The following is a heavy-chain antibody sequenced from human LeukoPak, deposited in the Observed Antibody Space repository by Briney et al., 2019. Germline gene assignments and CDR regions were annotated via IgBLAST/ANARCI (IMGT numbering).Heavy chain of an antibody. V-gene: IGHV3-48*04. D-gene: IGHD1-26*01. CDR3: ARDSTKDY. CDR1: GFTFSSYS. Sequence: GGSLRLSCAASGFTFSSYSMNWVRQAPGKGLEWVSYISSSSKTIYYADSVKGRFTISRDNAKNSLYLQMYSLRAEDTAVYYCARDSTKDYWGQGTLVTVSS. CDR2: ISSSSKTI. J-gene: IGHJ4*02.